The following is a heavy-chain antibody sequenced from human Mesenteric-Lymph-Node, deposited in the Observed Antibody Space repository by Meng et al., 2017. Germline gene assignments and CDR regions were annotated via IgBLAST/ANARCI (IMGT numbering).Heavy chain of an antibody. D-gene: IGHD4/OR15-4a*01. CDR3: ARTVPITYGAYLSTFDY. Sequence: ESLKISCSVSDYSVSSGYFWGWIRQPPGKGLEWVGNIYHSGRTYYNPSLKSRVTISVDTSKNQFSLKLSSVTAADTAVYYCARTVPITYGAYLSTFDYWGQGMLVTVSS. CDR2: IYHSGRT. V-gene: IGHV4-38-2*02. J-gene: IGHJ4*02. CDR1: DYSVSSGYF.